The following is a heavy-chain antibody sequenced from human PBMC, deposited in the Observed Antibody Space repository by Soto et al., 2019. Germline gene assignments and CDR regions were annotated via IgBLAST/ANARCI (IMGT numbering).Heavy chain of an antibody. CDR1: GYTFTRFA. V-gene: IGHV1-3*04. CDR2: INTDNGYT. D-gene: IGHD1-26*01. Sequence: QGQLVQSGAEEKRPGASVKVFCEASGYTFTRFAIHWVRQAPGQRLEWMGFINTDNGYTRYSQKFQDRVTITRETAANTAYMDLSSLRSEDTAVYFCAGGTHSGSYLIDYWGQGTLVTVSS. J-gene: IGHJ4*02. CDR3: AGGTHSGSYLIDY.